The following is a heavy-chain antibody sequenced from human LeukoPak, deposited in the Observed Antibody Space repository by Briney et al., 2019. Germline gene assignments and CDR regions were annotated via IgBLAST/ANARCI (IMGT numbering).Heavy chain of an antibody. Sequence: PGGSLRLSCAASGFTFSSYSMNWVRQAPGKGLEWVSSISSSSSYIYYADSVKGRFTISRDNAKNSLYLQMNSLRAEDTAVYYCARETPTGSGRAFDIWGQGTMVTVSS. CDR2: ISSSSSYI. CDR1: GFTFSSYS. J-gene: IGHJ3*02. D-gene: IGHD1-1*01. CDR3: ARETPTGSGRAFDI. V-gene: IGHV3-21*01.